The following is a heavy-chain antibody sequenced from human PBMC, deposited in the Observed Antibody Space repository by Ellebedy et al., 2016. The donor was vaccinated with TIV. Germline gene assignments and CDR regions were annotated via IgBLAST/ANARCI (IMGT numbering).Heavy chain of an antibody. CDR1: GGSFSGYY. J-gene: IGHJ5*02. V-gene: IGHV4-34*01. CDR2: IYYSGST. D-gene: IGHD3-3*01. CDR3: ARVTIFGVVISRTNWFDP. Sequence: SETLSLTXAVYGGSFSGYYWGWIRQPPGKGLEWIGSIYYSGSTYYNPSLKSRVTISVDTSKNQFSLKLSSVTAADTAVYYCARVTIFGVVISRTNWFDPWGQGTLVTVSS.